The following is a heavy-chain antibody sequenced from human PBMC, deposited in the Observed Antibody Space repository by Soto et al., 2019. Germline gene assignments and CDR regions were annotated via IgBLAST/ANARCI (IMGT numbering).Heavy chain of an antibody. CDR2: IYPSDSYT. CDR1: GYSFTSYC. Sequence: GESLKISCNGSGYSFTSYCISWVRQMPGKGLEWMGRIYPSDSYTNYSPSFQGHVTISADKSISTAYLQWSSLKASDTAMYYCARLDGDYDAFDIWGQGTMVTVSS. V-gene: IGHV5-10-1*01. CDR3: ARLDGDYDAFDI. J-gene: IGHJ3*02. D-gene: IGHD4-17*01.